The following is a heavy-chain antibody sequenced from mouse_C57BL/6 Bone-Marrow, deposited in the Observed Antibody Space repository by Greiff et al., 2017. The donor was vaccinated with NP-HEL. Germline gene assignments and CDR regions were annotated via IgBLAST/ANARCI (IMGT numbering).Heavy chain of an antibody. J-gene: IGHJ3*01. D-gene: IGHD1-1*01. Sequence: QVQLKQPGAELVKPGASVKMSCKASGYTFTSYWITWVKQRPGQGLEWIGDIYPGSGSTNYNEKFKSKATLTVDTSSSPAYMQLSSLTSEDSAVYYCARWVTTDGAYWGQGTLVTVSA. CDR2: IYPGSGST. CDR1: GYTFTSYW. CDR3: ARWVTTDGAY. V-gene: IGHV1-55*01.